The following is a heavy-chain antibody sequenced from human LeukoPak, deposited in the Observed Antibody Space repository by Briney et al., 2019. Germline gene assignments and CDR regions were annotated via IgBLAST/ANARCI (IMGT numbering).Heavy chain of an antibody. Sequence: ASVKVSCKTSGYTFTGYYMHWVRQAPGQGLEWMGWINPNSGGTNYAQKSQGRVTMARDTSISTAYMELSRLRSDDTAVYYCARKRYGNYAKTYAFDIWGQGTMVTVSS. V-gene: IGHV1-2*02. CDR2: INPNSGGT. CDR1: GYTFTGYY. CDR3: ARKRYGNYAKTYAFDI. D-gene: IGHD1-7*01. J-gene: IGHJ3*02.